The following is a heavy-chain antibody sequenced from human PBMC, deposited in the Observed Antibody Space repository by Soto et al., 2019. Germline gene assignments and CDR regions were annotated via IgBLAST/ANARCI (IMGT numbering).Heavy chain of an antibody. CDR3: ASVVPYDSSGYWIDP. V-gene: IGHV1-69*13. Sequence: ASVKVSCKASGGTFSSYAISWVRQAPGQGLEWMGGIIPIFGTANYAQKFQGRVTITADESTSTAYMELSSLRSEDTAVYYCASVVPYDSSGYWIDPWGQGTLVTVSS. J-gene: IGHJ5*02. CDR2: IIPIFGTA. CDR1: GGTFSSYA. D-gene: IGHD3-22*01.